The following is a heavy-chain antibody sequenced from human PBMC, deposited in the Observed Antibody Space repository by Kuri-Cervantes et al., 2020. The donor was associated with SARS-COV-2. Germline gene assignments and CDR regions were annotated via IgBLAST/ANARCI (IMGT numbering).Heavy chain of an antibody. Sequence: GESLKISCAASGFTVSSNYMSWVRQAPGKGLEWVSVIYSGGSTYYADSVEGRFTISRDNSKNTLYLQMNSLRAEDTAVYYCAIMYYYDSKALDYWGQGTLVTVSS. CDR2: IYSGGST. J-gene: IGHJ4*02. D-gene: IGHD3-22*01. CDR1: GFTVSSNY. CDR3: AIMYYYDSKALDY. V-gene: IGHV3-66*01.